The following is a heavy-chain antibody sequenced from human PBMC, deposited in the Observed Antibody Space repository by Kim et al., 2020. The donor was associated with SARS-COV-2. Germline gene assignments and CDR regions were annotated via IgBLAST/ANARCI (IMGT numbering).Heavy chain of an antibody. Sequence: GWSLRLSCAASGFTFSDYYMSWIRQAPGKGLEWVSYISSSSSYTNYADSVKGRFTLSRDNAKNSLYLQMNSLRAEDTAVYYCARVGYDYVWGSYRDYYYYYGMDVWGQGTTVTVAS. CDR1: GFTFSDYY. CDR2: ISSSSSYT. CDR3: ARVGYDYVWGSYRDYYYYYGMDV. J-gene: IGHJ6*02. V-gene: IGHV3-11*05. D-gene: IGHD3-16*02.